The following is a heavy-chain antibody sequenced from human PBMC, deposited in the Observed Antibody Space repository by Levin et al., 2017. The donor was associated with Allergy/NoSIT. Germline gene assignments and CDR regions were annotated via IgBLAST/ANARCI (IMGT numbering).Heavy chain of an antibody. CDR2: VHHSGIT. Sequence: SETLSLTCSVSGFSIAYGYYWAWIRQPPGKGLEWIGTVHHSGITYHNPSLKSRVTITVDMSENQLFLRLSSLTVAATAAYYCAREVSRSRTHYADYWGQGALVTVTS. CDR1: GFSIAYGYY. J-gene: IGHJ4*02. V-gene: IGHV4-38-2*02. CDR3: AREVSRSRTHYADY. D-gene: IGHD1-26*01.